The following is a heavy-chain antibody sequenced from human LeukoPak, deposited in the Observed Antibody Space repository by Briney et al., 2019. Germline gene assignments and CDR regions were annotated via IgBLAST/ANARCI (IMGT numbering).Heavy chain of an antibody. Sequence: GGSLRLSRASSVFTFSSYVMHWVRQAPGRGLEGVAVIWYDGSNKYYADSSKGRFTISRDNSKNTLYLQMNSLRAEDTAVYYCARDPYSSSWSRTPYFDYWGQGTLVTVSS. J-gene: IGHJ4*02. V-gene: IGHV3-33*01. CDR2: IWYDGSNK. CDR3: ARDPYSSSWSRTPYFDY. D-gene: IGHD6-13*01. CDR1: VFTFSSYV.